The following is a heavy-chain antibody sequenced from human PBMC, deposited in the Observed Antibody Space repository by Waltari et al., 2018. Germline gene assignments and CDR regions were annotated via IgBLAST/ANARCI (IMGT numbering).Heavy chain of an antibody. V-gene: IGHV1-69*04. Sequence: QVQLVHSGAEVKKPGSSVQVSCKDSGGTFSSYTISWVRQAPGQGLEWMGRIITMLDIANYAQKFQGRVTITADKSTSTAYMELSSLRSEDTAVYYCARDLRELRYFDYWGQGTLVTVSS. CDR2: IITMLDIA. J-gene: IGHJ4*02. D-gene: IGHD1-26*01. CDR1: GGTFSSYT. CDR3: ARDLRELRYFDY.